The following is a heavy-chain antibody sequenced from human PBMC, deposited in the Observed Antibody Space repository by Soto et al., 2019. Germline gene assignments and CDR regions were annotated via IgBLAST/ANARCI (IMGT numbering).Heavy chain of an antibody. CDR1: GYTFTSYG. Sequence: QVQLVQSGADVKKPGASVKVSCKASGYTFTSYGISWVRQAPGQGLEWVGWISPYNGDTKYAQKLQGRVTMTTDTFTSTAYMELRSLISDDTAVYYCARATQLSNRGVRGLFEPWGQGTLVTVSS. CDR2: ISPYNGDT. J-gene: IGHJ5*02. CDR3: ARATQLSNRGVRGLFEP. V-gene: IGHV1-18*01. D-gene: IGHD2-2*01.